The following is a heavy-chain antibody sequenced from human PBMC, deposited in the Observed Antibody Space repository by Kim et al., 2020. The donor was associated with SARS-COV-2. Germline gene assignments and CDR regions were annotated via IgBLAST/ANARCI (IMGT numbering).Heavy chain of an antibody. J-gene: IGHJ6*02. CDR1: GFTFSSYW. V-gene: IGHV3-74*01. CDR3: ARGKYYDILTGYYRGYGMDV. Sequence: GGSLRLSCAASGFTFSSYWMHWVRQAPGKGLVWVSRINSDGSSTSYADSVKGRFTISRDNAKNTLYLQMNSLRAEDTAVYYCARGKYYDILTGYYRGYGMDVWGQGTTVTVSS. CDR2: INSDGSST. D-gene: IGHD3-9*01.